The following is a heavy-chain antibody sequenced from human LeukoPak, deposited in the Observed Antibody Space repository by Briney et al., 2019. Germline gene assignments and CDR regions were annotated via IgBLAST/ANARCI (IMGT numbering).Heavy chain of an antibody. CDR1: GFTFSRYA. V-gene: IGHV3-23*01. CDR2: ISGSGAYT. D-gene: IGHD3-10*01. CDR3: AKYFASGSYYKLPH. Sequence: GGSLRLSCAASGFTFSRYAMSWVRQAPGKALEWVSTISGSGAYTYYADSVKGRFTISRDNSKNTLYLQMNSLRAEDTAVYYCAKYFASGSYYKLPHWGQGTLVTVSS. J-gene: IGHJ1*01.